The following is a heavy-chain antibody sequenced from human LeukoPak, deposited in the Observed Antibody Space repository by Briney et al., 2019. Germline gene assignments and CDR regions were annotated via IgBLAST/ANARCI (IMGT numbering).Heavy chain of an antibody. Sequence: SETLSLTCTVSGGSISSYYWSWIRQPPGKGLEWIGYIYYSGSTNYNPSLKSRVTISVDTSKNQFSLELSSVTAADTAVYYCARRGTQGHFDYWGQGTLVTVSS. CDR1: GGSISSYY. CDR2: IYYSGST. V-gene: IGHV4-59*12. D-gene: IGHD3/OR15-3a*01. CDR3: ARRGTQGHFDY. J-gene: IGHJ4*02.